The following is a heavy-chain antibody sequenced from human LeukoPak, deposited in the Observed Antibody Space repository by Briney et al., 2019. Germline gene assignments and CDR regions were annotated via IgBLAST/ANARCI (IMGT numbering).Heavy chain of an antibody. CDR3: ARDDCGDACYPGAY. V-gene: IGHV1-3*01. J-gene: IGHJ4*02. CDR1: GYTLHQYV. Sequence: ASDTVPRQASGYTLHQYVVHWVRQAPGQRRERMGWIYAGNGETKHPQNLQGTVTLTRETCARTAYTGLSGLTSERTALYYCARDDCGDACYPGAYWGEGTLVSPSS. D-gene: IGHD2-21*02. CDR2: IYAGNGET.